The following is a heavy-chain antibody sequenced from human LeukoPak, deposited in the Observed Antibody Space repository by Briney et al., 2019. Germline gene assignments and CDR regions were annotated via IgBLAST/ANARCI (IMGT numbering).Heavy chain of an antibody. D-gene: IGHD3-9*01. J-gene: IGHJ5*02. CDR1: GYNFASYW. CDR3: ARGYFDSPINWFDP. CDR2: IYPGDSDT. Sequence: GESLKISCKGSGYNFASYWIAWVRQVPGKGLEWMGIIYPGDSDTEYNPSFQGQVTISTDRSIRTAYLQWSSLKASDTAMYYCARGYFDSPINWFDPWGQGTLVTVSS. V-gene: IGHV5-51*01.